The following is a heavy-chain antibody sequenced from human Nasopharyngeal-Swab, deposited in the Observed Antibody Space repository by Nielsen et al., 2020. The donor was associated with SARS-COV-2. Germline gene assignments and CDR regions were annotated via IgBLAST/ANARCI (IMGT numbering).Heavy chain of an antibody. CDR3: ARVSREIEYSSSLYYYYYYMDV. V-gene: IGHV1-18*01. D-gene: IGHD6-6*01. J-gene: IGHJ6*03. Sequence: WVRQAPGQGLEWMGWISAYNGNTNYAQKLQGRVTMTTDTSTSTAYMELRSLRSDDTAVYYCARVSREIEYSSSLYYYYYYMDVWGKGTTLTVSS. CDR2: ISAYNGNT.